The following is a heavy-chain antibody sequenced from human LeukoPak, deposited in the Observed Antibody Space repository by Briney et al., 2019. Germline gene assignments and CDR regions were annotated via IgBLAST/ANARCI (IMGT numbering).Heavy chain of an antibody. Sequence: GGSLRLSCAASGFTFSSYAMSWVRQAPGKGLEWVSAISGSGGSTYYADSVKGRFTISRDNSKNTLYLQMNCLRAEDTAVYYCAKDKVDIVVVVAATLWQMYYFDYWGQGTLVTVSS. V-gene: IGHV3-23*01. CDR2: ISGSGGST. CDR3: AKDKVDIVVVVAATLWQMYYFDY. CDR1: GFTFSSYA. D-gene: IGHD2-15*01. J-gene: IGHJ4*02.